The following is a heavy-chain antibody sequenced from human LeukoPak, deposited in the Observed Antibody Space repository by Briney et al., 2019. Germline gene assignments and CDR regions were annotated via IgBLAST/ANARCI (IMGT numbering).Heavy chain of an antibody. Sequence: TSETLSLTCAVYGGSFSGYYWSWIRQPPGKGLEWIGEINHSGSTNYNPSLKSRVTISVDTSKNQFSLKLSSVTAADTAVYYCARVGIVLVTGSNWVDPWGQGTLVTVSS. CDR3: ARVGIVLVTGSNWVDP. V-gene: IGHV4-34*01. CDR1: GGSFSGYY. J-gene: IGHJ5*02. CDR2: INHSGST. D-gene: IGHD3-22*01.